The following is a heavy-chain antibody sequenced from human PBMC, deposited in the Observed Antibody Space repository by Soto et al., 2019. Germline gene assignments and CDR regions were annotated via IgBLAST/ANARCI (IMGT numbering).Heavy chain of an antibody. V-gene: IGHV4-59*01. D-gene: IGHD2-15*01. J-gene: IGHJ4*02. Sequence: PSETLCLTCTVAGTSISSYYWSWIRQPPGKGLEWIGYIYYTGTTDYNPSLKGRVTISLDTSESQFSLELNSVTAADTAVYYCARATYQFCSFNGWGQGTLVTVSS. CDR3: ARATYQFCSFNG. CDR1: GTSISSYY. CDR2: IYYTGTT.